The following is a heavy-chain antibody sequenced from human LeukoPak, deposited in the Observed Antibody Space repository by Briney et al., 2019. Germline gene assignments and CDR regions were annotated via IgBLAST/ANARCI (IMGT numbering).Heavy chain of an antibody. V-gene: IGHV6-1*01. Sequence: SQTLSLTCAISGDTVSSNSAAWNWIRQSPSRGLEWLGRTYYRSKWYNDYAVSVKSRITSNPDTSKNQFSLQLNSVTPEDTAVYYCARGRSSSGWWTPNDYWGQGTLVTVSS. CDR2: TYYRSKWYN. CDR1: GDTVSSNSAA. D-gene: IGHD6-19*01. CDR3: ARGRSSSGWWTPNDY. J-gene: IGHJ4*02.